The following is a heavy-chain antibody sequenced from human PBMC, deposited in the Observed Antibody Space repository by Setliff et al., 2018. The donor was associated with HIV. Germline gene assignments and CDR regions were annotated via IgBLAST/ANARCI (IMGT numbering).Heavy chain of an antibody. J-gene: IGHJ4*02. CDR3: ARAQIAAPRPYEY. D-gene: IGHD6-6*01. CDR1: GGSFSGYY. V-gene: IGHV4-34*01. Sequence: NPSETLSLTCAVYGGSFSGYYWTWIRQSPSGLEWIGEINHRGIANSSPSLKSRVTISIDTSKNQFSLRLTSVTAADTALYYCARAQIAAPRPYEYWGQGTLVTVSS. CDR2: INHRGIA.